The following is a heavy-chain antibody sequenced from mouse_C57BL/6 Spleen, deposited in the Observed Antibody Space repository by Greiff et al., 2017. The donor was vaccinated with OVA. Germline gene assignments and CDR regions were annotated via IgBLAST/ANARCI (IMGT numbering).Heavy chain of an antibody. CDR2: IYPRSGNT. CDR1: GYTFTSYG. D-gene: IGHD1-1*01. Sequence: QVQLKQSGAELARPGASVKLSCKASGYTFTSYGISWVKQRTGQGLEWIGEIYPRSGNTYYNEKFKGKATLTADKSSSTAYMELRSLTSEDSAVYFCARGISSYHYFDHWGQGTTLTVSS. V-gene: IGHV1-81*01. CDR3: ARGISSYHYFDH. J-gene: IGHJ2*01.